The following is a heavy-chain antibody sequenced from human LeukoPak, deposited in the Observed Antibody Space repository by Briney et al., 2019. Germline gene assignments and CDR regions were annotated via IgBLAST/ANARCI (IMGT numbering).Heavy chain of an antibody. V-gene: IGHV3-33*01. D-gene: IGHD5-18*01. CDR2: IWYDGSKK. Sequence: GGSLRLSCAASGFTFSSYGIHWVRQAPGKGLEWVALIWYDGSKKYYADSVKGRFTISKDNAKNTLYLQMNSLRAEDTAVYYCAREDTAMADAFDIWGQGTMVTVSS. CDR3: AREDTAMADAFDI. J-gene: IGHJ3*02. CDR1: GFTFSSYG.